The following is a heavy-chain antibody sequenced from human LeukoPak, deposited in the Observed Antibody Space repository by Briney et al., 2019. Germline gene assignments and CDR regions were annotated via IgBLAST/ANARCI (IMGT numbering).Heavy chain of an antibody. CDR1: GYSFTSYW. CDR3: ARLPDYGLDV. Sequence: GESLKISCKGSGYSFTSYWIGLVRQIPGKGLEWMGIIYPGEFDTRYRPSFQGQDTISADKSITTAYLQWSRLKASDTPMYYCARLPDYGLDVWGQGTTVTVSS. J-gene: IGHJ6*01. D-gene: IGHD1-14*01. V-gene: IGHV5-51*01. CDR2: IYPGEFDT.